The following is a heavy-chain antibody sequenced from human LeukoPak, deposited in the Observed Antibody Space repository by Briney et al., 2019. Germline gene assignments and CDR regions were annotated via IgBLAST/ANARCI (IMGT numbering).Heavy chain of an antibody. D-gene: IGHD6-25*01. V-gene: IGHV1-18*01. J-gene: IGHJ5*02. CDR2: ISAYNGNT. CDR1: GYTFTSDV. Sequence: ASVTVSCKAYGYTFTSDVISWIRQAPGQGLEWMGWISAYNGNTRYEQKVQGRVTMTTDTSTSTAYMELSGLTSEDTAVYYCARVKRLPTVWFDPWGQGTLVTVSS. CDR3: ARVKRLPTVWFDP.